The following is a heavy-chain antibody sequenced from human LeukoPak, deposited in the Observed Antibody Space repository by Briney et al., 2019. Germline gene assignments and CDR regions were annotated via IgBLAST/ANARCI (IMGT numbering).Heavy chain of an antibody. J-gene: IGHJ4*02. D-gene: IGHD3-22*01. CDR3: ARDPPYDSSGYYFIS. CDR2: ISAYNGNT. V-gene: IGHV1-18*01. CDR1: GYTFTSYG. Sequence: ASVNVSCRASGYTFTSYGISWVRQAPGQRLEWMGWISAYNGNTNYAQKLQGRVTMTTDTSTSTAYMELRSLRSDDTAVYYCARDPPYDSSGYYFISWGQGTLVTVSS.